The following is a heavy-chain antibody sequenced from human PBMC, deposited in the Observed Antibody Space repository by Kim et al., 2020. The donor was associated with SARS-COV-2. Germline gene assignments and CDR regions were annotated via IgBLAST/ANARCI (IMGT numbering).Heavy chain of an antibody. D-gene: IGHD5-12*01. V-gene: IGHV3-23*01. Sequence: GGSLRLSCAASGFTFSSYAMSWVRQAPGKGLEWVSAISGSGGSTYYADSVKGRFTISRDNSKNTLYLQMNSLRAEDTAVYYCAKDTPKWLRPPYYGMDVWGQGTTVTVSS. J-gene: IGHJ6*02. CDR3: AKDTPKWLRPPYYGMDV. CDR1: GFTFSSYA. CDR2: ISGSGGST.